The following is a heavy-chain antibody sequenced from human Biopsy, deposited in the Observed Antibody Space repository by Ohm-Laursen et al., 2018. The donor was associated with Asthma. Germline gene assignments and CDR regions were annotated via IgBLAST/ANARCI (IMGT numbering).Heavy chain of an antibody. D-gene: IGHD1-26*01. CDR1: GFSFSDYY. V-gene: IGHV3-11*01. CDR3: ARVFESSQWGPFYFFGLDV. CDR2: ISSSGSTT. Sequence: GSLRLSCAASGFSFSDYYMTRMRQAPGKGLEWVSSISSSGSTTYPAESVKGRFTISRDNAQKSLSLQMDSLRPEDTAIYFCARVFESSQWGPFYFFGLDVWGQGTTVAVS. J-gene: IGHJ6*02.